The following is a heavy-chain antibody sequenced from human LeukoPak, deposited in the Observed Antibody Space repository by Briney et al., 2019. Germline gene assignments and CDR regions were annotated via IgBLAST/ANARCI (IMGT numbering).Heavy chain of an antibody. CDR3: ARARITIFGVVTYYFDY. V-gene: IGHV4-34*01. J-gene: IGHJ4*02. D-gene: IGHD3-3*01. CDR1: GGSFSGYY. Sequence: TSETLSLTCAVYGGSFSGYYWSWIRQPPGKGLDWIGEINHSGSTNYNPSLKSRVTISVDTSKNQFSLKLSSVTAADTAVYYCARARITIFGVVTYYFDYWGQGTLVTVSS. CDR2: INHSGST.